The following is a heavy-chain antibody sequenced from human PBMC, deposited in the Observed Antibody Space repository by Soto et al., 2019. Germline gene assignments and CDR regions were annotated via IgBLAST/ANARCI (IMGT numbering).Heavy chain of an antibody. CDR2: IYPGDSDT. CDR3: ASYYDILTGYPGFRVPRNDAFDI. J-gene: IGHJ3*02. CDR1: GYSFTSYW. V-gene: IGHV5-51*01. Sequence: GESLKISCKGSGYSFTSYWIGWVRQMPGKGLEWMGIIYPGDSDTRYSPSFQGQVTISADKSISTAYLQWSSLKASDTAMYYCASYYDILTGYPGFRVPRNDAFDIWGQGTMVTVSS. D-gene: IGHD3-9*01.